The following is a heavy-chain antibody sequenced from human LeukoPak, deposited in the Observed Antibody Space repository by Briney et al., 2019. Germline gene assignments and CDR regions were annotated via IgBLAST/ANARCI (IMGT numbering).Heavy chain of an antibody. D-gene: IGHD3-10*01. CDR1: GYSFTTYG. CDR3: ARAISGSGRLQGPYYFDY. Sequence: ASVKVSCKTSGYSFTTYGISWVRQAPGQGLEWVGWITAYKGNTNYAHTNYARKFQGRVTMTTDTSTSTAYMELRSLRSDDTAVYYCARAISGSGRLQGPYYFDYWGQGTLVTVSS. J-gene: IGHJ4*02. V-gene: IGHV1-18*01. CDR2: ITAYKGNT.